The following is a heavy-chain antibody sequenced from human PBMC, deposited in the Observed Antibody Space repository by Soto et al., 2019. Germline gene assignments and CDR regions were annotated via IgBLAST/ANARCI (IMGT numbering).Heavy chain of an antibody. D-gene: IGHD2-2*01. CDR1: GGSISSGGYS. Sequence: SETLSLTCAVSGGSISSGGYSWSWIRQPPGKGLEWIGYIYHSGSTYYNPSLKSRVTISADRSKNQFSLKLSSVTAADTAVYYCARVPDRWGQGTLVTVS. CDR3: ARVPDR. J-gene: IGHJ5*02. CDR2: IYHSGST. V-gene: IGHV4-30-2*01.